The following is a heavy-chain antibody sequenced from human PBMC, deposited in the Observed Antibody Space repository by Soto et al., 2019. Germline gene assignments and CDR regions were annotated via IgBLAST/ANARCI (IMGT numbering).Heavy chain of an antibody. CDR1: GYTFTNYY. CDR3: ARGITTPYYYYGMDV. D-gene: IGHD4-4*01. J-gene: IGHJ6*02. CDR2: INPNSGGT. V-gene: IGHV1-2*02. Sequence: ASVKVSCKASGYTFTNYYMHWVRQAPGQGLEWMGWINPNSGGTNYAQKFQGRVTMTRDTSISTAYMELSRLRSDDTAVYYCARGITTPYYYYGMDVWGQGTTVTVSS.